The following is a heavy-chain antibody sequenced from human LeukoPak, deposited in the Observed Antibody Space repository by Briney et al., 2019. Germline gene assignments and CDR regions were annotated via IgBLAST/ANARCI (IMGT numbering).Heavy chain of an antibody. CDR1: GDSVSNSDYA. Sequence: SQTLSLTCVIPGDSVSNSDYAWNWIRQSPSRGLEWLGRTYYRSQWRSDYPRSVMGRISVDPDTSKNHFSLHLRSVTPDDTAIYYCAGGYAFDVWSQGTMVTVSS. V-gene: IGHV6-1*01. J-gene: IGHJ3*01. CDR3: AGGYAFDV. CDR2: TYYRSQWRS.